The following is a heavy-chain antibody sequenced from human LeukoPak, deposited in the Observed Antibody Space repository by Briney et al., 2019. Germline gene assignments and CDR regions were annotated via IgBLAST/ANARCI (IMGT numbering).Heavy chain of an antibody. Sequence: PERSLRLSCAASGFTFSNYAMHWVRQAPGKGLEWVAVMSYNGSSKYYADSVKGRFTISRDNSKNTVYLQMNSLRAEDSAVYYCASGYCTNDVCYTGGFDYWGQGTLVTVSS. CDR1: GFTFSNYA. CDR3: ASGYCTNDVCYTGGFDY. CDR2: MSYNGSSK. J-gene: IGHJ4*02. D-gene: IGHD2-8*01. V-gene: IGHV3-30-3*01.